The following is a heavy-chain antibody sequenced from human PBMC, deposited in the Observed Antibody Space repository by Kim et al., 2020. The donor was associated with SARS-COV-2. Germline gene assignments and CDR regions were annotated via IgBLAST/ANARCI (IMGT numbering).Heavy chain of an antibody. CDR3: ATDRNPMIAYYFDY. Sequence: AQKFQGRVTMTEDTSTDTAYMELSSLRSEDTAVYYCATDRNPMIAYYFDYWGQGTLVTVSS. J-gene: IGHJ4*02. V-gene: IGHV1-24*01. D-gene: IGHD3-22*01.